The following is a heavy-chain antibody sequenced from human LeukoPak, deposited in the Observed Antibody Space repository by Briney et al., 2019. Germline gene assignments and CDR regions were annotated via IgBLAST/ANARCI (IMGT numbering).Heavy chain of an antibody. J-gene: IGHJ4*02. D-gene: IGHD2-2*02. CDR3: AKSRSGSTSCYNY. CDR1: GFTFSNYA. CDR2: SSGSGDNT. Sequence: GGSLRLSCAASGFTFSNYAMSWVRQAPGKGLEWVSSSSGSGDNTYYADSVKGRFTISRDNSKNTLYLQMNSLRAEDTAVYYCAKSRSGSTSCYNYWGQGTQVTVSS. V-gene: IGHV3-23*01.